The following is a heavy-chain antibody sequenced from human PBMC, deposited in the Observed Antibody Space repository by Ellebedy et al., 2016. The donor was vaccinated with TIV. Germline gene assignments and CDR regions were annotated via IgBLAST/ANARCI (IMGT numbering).Heavy chain of an antibody. CDR3: ARKDGDF. CDR1: GLSVTDYF. J-gene: IGHJ4*02. CDR2: FYTSGRA. V-gene: IGHV4-4*07. Sequence: MPGGSLRLSCTVSGLSVTDYFWSWIRQPAGKRLEWMGRFYTSGRADYNPSLQSRVTMSIDTSKNQLSLKLNSVTAADTAIYYCARKDGDFWGPGTLVTVSS.